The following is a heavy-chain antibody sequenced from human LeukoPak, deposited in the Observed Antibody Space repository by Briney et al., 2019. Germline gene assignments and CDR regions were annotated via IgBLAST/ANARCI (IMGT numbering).Heavy chain of an antibody. CDR2: INHCGST. CDR1: GGSFSGYY. D-gene: IGHD4-11*01. CDR3: ARGGRTTVMNY. J-gene: IGHJ4*02. V-gene: IGHV4-34*01. Sequence: SETLSLTCAVYGGSFSGYYWSWIRQPPGKGLEWIGEINHCGSTNYNPSLKSRVTISVDTSKNQFSLKLSSVTAADTAVYYCARGGRTTVMNYWGQGTLVTVSS.